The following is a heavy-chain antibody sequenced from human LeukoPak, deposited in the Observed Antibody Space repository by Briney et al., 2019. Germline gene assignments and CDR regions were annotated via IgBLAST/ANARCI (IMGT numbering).Heavy chain of an antibody. CDR2: IYTDGSA. V-gene: IGHV3-66*02. J-gene: IGHJ4*02. CDR1: GFTVSGYY. Sequence: GGSLRLSCAASGFTVSGYYMSWVRQAPGKGLGWVSLIYTDGSAYYADSVKGRFTISRDNSKNTLYLQMNSLRAEDTAVYYCARITVTNPTDYWGQGTLVTVSS. CDR3: ARITVTNPTDY. D-gene: IGHD4-17*01.